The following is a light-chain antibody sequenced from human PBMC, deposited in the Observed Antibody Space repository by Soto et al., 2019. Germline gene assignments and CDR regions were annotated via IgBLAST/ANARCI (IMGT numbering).Light chain of an antibody. CDR2: AAS. V-gene: IGKV3-20*01. CDR1: QSVSSSH. J-gene: IGKJ5*01. CDR3: QQYGSSPPIT. Sequence: EIVLTQSPVTLALSRWERATLSCRASQSVSSSHLAWYQHKPGQAPRLLIYAASSRATGSPDRFSGSGSGTDFTLTISRLEPEDFAVYYCQQYGSSPPITFGQGTRLEIK.